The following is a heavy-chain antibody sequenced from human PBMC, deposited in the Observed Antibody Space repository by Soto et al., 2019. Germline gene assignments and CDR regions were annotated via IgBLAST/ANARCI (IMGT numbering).Heavy chain of an antibody. CDR3: ATSYGNAWYTY. J-gene: IGHJ4*02. CDR2: IYHSGST. CDR1: GGSISSSNW. V-gene: IGHV4-4*02. Sequence: PSETLSLTCAVSGGSISSSNWWSWVRQPPGKGLEWIGEIYHSGSTNYNPSLKSRLTISVDRSKNQFTLQLTSVTVEDTAVYYCATSYGNAWYTYWGQGTQVTVS. D-gene: IGHD6-13*01.